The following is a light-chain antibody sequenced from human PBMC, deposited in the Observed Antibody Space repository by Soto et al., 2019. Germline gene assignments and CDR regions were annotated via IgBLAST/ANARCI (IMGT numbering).Light chain of an antibody. V-gene: IGKV1-27*01. Sequence: DIQMTQSPSSLSASVGDRVTITCRTSQGISIYLAWYQQKPGKVPKLLIYAASTLQSGVPSRFSGSGSGTDFTLTISSLQPEDVATYYCQKYNSAPHTFCQGTKLEIK. CDR2: AAS. CDR1: QGISIY. CDR3: QKYNSAPHT. J-gene: IGKJ2*01.